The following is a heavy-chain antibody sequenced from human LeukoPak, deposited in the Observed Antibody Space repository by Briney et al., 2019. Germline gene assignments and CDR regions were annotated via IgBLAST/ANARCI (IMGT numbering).Heavy chain of an antibody. CDR3: ARVGSSWSDYYYYYMDV. J-gene: IGHJ6*03. Sequence: GGSLRLSCAASGFTFSSYSVNWVRQAPGKGLEWVSYISSSSSTIYYADSVKGRFTISRDNAKNSLYLQMNSLRAEDTAVYYCARVGSSWSDYYYYYMDVWGKGTTVTVSS. D-gene: IGHD6-13*01. CDR1: GFTFSSYS. V-gene: IGHV3-48*01. CDR2: ISSSSSTI.